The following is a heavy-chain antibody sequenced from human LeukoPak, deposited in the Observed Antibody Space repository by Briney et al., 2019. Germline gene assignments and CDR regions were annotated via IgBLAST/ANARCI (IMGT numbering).Heavy chain of an antibody. D-gene: IGHD3-22*01. CDR3: AKTHYYDSSGVPGDY. CDR1: GLTFSSYG. V-gene: IGHV3-30*18. CDR2: ISHDGSNS. Sequence: GGSLRLSCAASGLTFSSYGMHWVRQAPGKGLEWVAVISHDGSNSYYADSVKGRFTISRDNSKNTLYLQMSSLRAEDTAVYYCAKTHYYDSSGVPGDYWGQGTLDTVSS. J-gene: IGHJ4*02.